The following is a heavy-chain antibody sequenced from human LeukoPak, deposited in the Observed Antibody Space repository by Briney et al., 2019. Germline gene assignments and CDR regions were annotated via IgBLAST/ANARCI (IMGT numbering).Heavy chain of an antibody. J-gene: IGHJ4*02. CDR1: GFTFSSYA. CDR3: ARGGPEYYYDSSGYYSDFDY. Sequence: PGGSLRLPCAASGFTFSSYAMHWVRQAPGKGLEWVAVISYDGSNKYYADSVKGRFTISRDNSKNTLYLQMNSLRAEDTAVYYCARGGPEYYYDSSGYYSDFDYWGQGTLVTVSS. D-gene: IGHD3-22*01. V-gene: IGHV3-30-3*01. CDR2: ISYDGSNK.